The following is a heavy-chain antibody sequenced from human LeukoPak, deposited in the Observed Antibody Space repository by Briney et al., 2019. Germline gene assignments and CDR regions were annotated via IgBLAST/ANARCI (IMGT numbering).Heavy chain of an antibody. CDR3: ATLPDTAVVTFDY. Sequence: GGSLRLSCAASGFTFSSYSMNWVRQAPGKGLEWVSSISSSSSYIYYADSVKGRFTISRDNAKNSLYLQMNSLRAEDTAVYYCATLPDTAVVTFDYWGQGTLVTVSS. D-gene: IGHD5-18*01. J-gene: IGHJ4*02. CDR2: ISSSSSYI. CDR1: GFTFSSYS. V-gene: IGHV3-21*01.